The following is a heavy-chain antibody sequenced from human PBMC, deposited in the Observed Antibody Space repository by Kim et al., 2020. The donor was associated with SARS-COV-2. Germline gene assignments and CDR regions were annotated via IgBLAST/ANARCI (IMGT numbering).Heavy chain of an antibody. V-gene: IGHV4-31*02. CDR3: ARDHSDGDYVDF. J-gene: IGHJ4*02. Sequence: YYHPSLTSRVTRSVDTSKNQFSLKLSTVTAADTAVYYCARDHSDGDYVDFWGQGTLVTVSS. D-gene: IGHD4-17*01.